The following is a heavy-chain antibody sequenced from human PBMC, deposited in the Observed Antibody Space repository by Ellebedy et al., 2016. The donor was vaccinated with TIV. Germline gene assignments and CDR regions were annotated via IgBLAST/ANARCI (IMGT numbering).Heavy chain of an antibody. Sequence: SETLSLTCTVSGGSIRISNFYWGWIRQPPGKGLECIGSISYTGNTYYNPSLESRITVSLDTSRNQFSLNLNSVTAADTAVYYCARGDSSGYFFDNWGQGTLVTVSS. CDR2: ISYTGNT. J-gene: IGHJ4*02. V-gene: IGHV4-39*07. CDR3: ARGDSSGYFFDN. CDR1: GGSIRISNFY. D-gene: IGHD3-22*01.